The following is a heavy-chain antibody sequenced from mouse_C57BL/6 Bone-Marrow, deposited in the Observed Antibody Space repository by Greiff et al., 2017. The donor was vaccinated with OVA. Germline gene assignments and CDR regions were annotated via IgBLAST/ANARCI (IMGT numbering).Heavy chain of an antibody. CDR1: GYTFTDYY. D-gene: IGHD4-1*01. V-gene: IGHV1-26*01. Sequence: VQLQQSGPELVKPGASVKISCKASGYTFTDYYMNWVKQSHGKSLEWIGDINPNNGGTSYNQKFKGKATLTVDKSSSTAYMELRSLTSEDSAVYYCATNWDRFAYWGQGTLVTVSA. CDR2: INPNNGGT. CDR3: ATNWDRFAY. J-gene: IGHJ3*01.